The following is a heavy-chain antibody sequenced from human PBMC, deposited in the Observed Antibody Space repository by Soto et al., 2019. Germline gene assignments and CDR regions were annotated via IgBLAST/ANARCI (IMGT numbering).Heavy chain of an antibody. V-gene: IGHV5-10-1*01. J-gene: IGHJ6*02. CDR1: GYSFTNDW. CDR3: ARHVTIFGVVITVYYGMDV. D-gene: IGHD3-3*01. Sequence: GESLKISCKGSGYSFTNDWISWVRQMPGKGLEWMGRIDPTDSYTNYSPSFQGHVTISADKSISTAYLQWSSLKASDTAMYYCARHVTIFGVVITVYYGMDVWGQGTTVTVSS. CDR2: IDPTDSYT.